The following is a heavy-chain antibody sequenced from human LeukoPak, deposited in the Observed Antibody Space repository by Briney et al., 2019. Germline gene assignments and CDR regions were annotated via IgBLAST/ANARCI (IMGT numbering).Heavy chain of an antibody. CDR3: ARRLSWGSYEDY. V-gene: IGHV4-31*03. CDR1: GGSISSGGYY. D-gene: IGHD3-16*01. CDR2: IYYSGST. Sequence: SQTLSLTCTVSGGSISSGGYYWSWIRQHPGKGLEWIGYIYYSGSTYYNPSLKSRVTISVDKSKNQFSLKLSSVTAADTAVYYCARRLSWGSYEDYWGQGTLVTVSS. J-gene: IGHJ4*02.